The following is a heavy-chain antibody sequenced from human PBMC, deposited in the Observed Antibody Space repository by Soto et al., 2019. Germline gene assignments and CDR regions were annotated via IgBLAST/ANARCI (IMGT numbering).Heavy chain of an antibody. D-gene: IGHD3-3*01. V-gene: IGHV3-33*01. CDR2: IWYDGSNK. CDR3: ARDSYYDFWSGYGHYYYYYMDV. J-gene: IGHJ6*03. Sequence: QVQLVESGGGVVQPGRSLRLSCAASGFTFSSYGMHWVRQAPGKGLEWVALIWYDGSNKYYADSVKGRFTISRDNSKNTLYLQMNSLRAEDTAVYYCARDSYYDFWSGYGHYYYYYMDVWGKGTTVTVSS. CDR1: GFTFSSYG.